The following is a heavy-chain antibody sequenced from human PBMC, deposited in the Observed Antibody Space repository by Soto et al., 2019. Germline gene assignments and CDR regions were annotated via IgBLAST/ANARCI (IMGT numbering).Heavy chain of an antibody. Sequence: SETLSLTCTVSGGSISSGGYYWSWIRQPPGKGLEWIGYIYYSGSTYYNPSLKSRLTISVDTSKNQFSLKLSSVTAADTAVYYWARGNHWNYRSDWFDPWGQGTLVTVPS. CDR2: IYYSGST. CDR3: ARGNHWNYRSDWFDP. D-gene: IGHD1-7*01. J-gene: IGHJ5*02. CDR1: GGSISSGGYY. V-gene: IGHV4-31*03.